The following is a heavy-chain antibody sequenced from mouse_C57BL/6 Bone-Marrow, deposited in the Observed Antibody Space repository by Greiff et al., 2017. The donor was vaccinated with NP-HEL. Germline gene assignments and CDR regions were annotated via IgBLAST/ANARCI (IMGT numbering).Heavy chain of an antibody. CDR2: ISYDGSN. CDR3: ARYPNWYFDV. J-gene: IGHJ1*03. Sequence: EVKLQESGPGLVKPSQSLSLTCSVTGYSITSGYYWNWIRQFPGNKLEWMGYISYDGSNNYNPSLKNRISITRDTSKNQFFLKLNSVTTEDTATYYCARYPNWYFDVWGTGTTVTVSS. V-gene: IGHV3-6*01. CDR1: GYSITSGYY. D-gene: IGHD2-12*01.